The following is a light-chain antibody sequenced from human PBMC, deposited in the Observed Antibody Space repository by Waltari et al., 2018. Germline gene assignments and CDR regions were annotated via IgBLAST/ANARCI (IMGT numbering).Light chain of an antibody. Sequence: QFLLTQPPPVSAAPGPKVTIACSGNNSNIGKKYVSWYQQFPGTVPKPTIYENYKRPSGIPDRCSGSKSGTAATLGITGLQPGDEADYYCATWDRSVHTEMFGGGTKLTVL. V-gene: IGLV1-51*02. CDR2: ENY. CDR3: ATWDRSVHTEM. J-gene: IGLJ3*02. CDR1: NSNIGKKY.